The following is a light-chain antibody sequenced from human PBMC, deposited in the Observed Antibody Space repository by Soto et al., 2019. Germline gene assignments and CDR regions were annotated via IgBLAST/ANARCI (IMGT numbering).Light chain of an antibody. Sequence: EIVMTQSPATLSVSPGERATLSCRASQSVNSNLAWYQQKPGQAPRLLIYGASTRATGIPARFSGSGSGTEFTLTISSLLSEDFAVYSCQQYSNWPRTFGQGTKLEIK. CDR1: QSVNSN. CDR3: QQYSNWPRT. V-gene: IGKV3-15*01. J-gene: IGKJ2*01. CDR2: GAS.